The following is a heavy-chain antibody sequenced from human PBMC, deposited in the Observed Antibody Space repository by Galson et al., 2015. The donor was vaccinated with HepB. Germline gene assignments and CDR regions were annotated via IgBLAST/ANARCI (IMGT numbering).Heavy chain of an antibody. CDR3: ARTTGYGDYGGAAHWFDP. Sequence: PALVKPTQTLTLTCTFSGFSLSTSGMCVSWIRQPPGKALEWLSRIDWDDDKYYSTSLKTRLTISRDTSKNQVVLTMTNMDPVDTATYYCARTTGYGDYGGAAHWFDPWGQGTLVTVSS. CDR1: GFSLSTSGMC. V-gene: IGHV2-70*11. J-gene: IGHJ5*02. D-gene: IGHD4-17*01. CDR2: IDWDDDK.